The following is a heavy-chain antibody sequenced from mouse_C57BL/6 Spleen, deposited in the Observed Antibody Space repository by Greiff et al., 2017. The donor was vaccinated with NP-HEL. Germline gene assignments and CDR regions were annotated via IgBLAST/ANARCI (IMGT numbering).Heavy chain of an antibody. CDR1: GFTFSSYA. D-gene: IGHD2-5*01. CDR3: ARENYSKARYFDV. V-gene: IGHV5-4*01. CDR2: ISDGGSYT. J-gene: IGHJ1*03. Sequence: EVQRVESGGGLVKPGGSLKLSCAASGFTFSSYAMSWVRQTPEKRLEWVATISDGGSYTYYPDNVKGRFTISRDNAKNNLYLQMSHLKSEDTAMYYCARENYSKARYFDVWGTGTTVTVSS.